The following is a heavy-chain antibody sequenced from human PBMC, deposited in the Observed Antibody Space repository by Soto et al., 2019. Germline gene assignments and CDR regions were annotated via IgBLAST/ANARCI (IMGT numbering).Heavy chain of an antibody. CDR1: GASIASGGHY. V-gene: IGHV4-31*03. CDR3: AREAFGGGDTSGWFDP. Sequence: QVQLQESGPGLVKPSQTLSLTCSVSGASIASGGHYWTWIRQHPGKGLEWGGHINNRGTTHYNPSLRSRVTIFMDTSKSHFSLYLASVTAADTAVYFCAREAFGGGDTSGWFDPWGQGHLVTVSS. CDR2: INNRGTT. D-gene: IGHD3-10*01. J-gene: IGHJ5*02.